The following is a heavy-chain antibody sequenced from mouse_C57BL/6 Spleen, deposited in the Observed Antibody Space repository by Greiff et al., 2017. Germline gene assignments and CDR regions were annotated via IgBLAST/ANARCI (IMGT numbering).Heavy chain of an antibody. Sequence: EVQGVESGGGLVKPGGSLKLSCAASGFTFSSYAMSWVRQTPEKRLEWVATISDGGSYTYYPDNVKGRFTISRDNAKNNLYLQMSHLKSEDTAMYYCAREAVVANFDYWGQGTTLTVSS. J-gene: IGHJ2*01. CDR1: GFTFSSYA. V-gene: IGHV5-4*01. CDR2: ISDGGSYT. D-gene: IGHD1-1*01. CDR3: AREAVVANFDY.